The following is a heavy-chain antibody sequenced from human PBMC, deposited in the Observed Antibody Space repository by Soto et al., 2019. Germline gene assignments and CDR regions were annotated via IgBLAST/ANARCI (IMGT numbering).Heavy chain of an antibody. CDR2: IYYSGST. D-gene: IGHD6-25*01. V-gene: IGHV4-59*01. Sequence: SSETLSLTCTVSGGSISSYYWSWIRQPPGKGLEWIGYIYYSGSTNYNPSLKSRVTISVDTSKNQFSLKLSSVTAADTAVYYCARQYSSGVFDYWGQGTLVTVSS. J-gene: IGHJ4*02. CDR3: ARQYSSGVFDY. CDR1: GGSISSYY.